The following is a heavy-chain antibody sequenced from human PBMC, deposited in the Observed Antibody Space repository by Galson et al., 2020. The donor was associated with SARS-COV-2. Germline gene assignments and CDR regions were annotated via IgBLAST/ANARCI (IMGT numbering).Heavy chain of an antibody. J-gene: IGHJ4*02. Sequence: QLGESLKISCAASGFTFSSYGMHWVRQAPGKGLEWVAVISYDGSNKYYADSVKGRFTISRDNSKNTLYLQMNSLRAEDTAVYYCAKEAQTLLLWFGELSYFDYWGQGTLVTVSS. CDR1: GFTFSSYG. CDR3: AKEAQTLLLWFGELSYFDY. CDR2: ISYDGSNK. V-gene: IGHV3-30*18. D-gene: IGHD3-10*01.